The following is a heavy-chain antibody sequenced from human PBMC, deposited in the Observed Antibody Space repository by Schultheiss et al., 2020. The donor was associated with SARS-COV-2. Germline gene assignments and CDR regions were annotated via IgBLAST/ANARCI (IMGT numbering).Heavy chain of an antibody. D-gene: IGHD2-15*01. J-gene: IGHJ4*02. CDR1: GFTFSTYS. CDR3: ARTGLGQLLHIDY. CDR2: ISSSGTYI. Sequence: GGSLRLSCAASGFTFSTYSMNWVRQAPGKGLEWVSAISSSGTYIYYADSLRGRFTISRDNSKNSLYLQMNSLRAEDTAVYYCARTGLGQLLHIDYWGQGTLVTVSS. V-gene: IGHV3-21*01.